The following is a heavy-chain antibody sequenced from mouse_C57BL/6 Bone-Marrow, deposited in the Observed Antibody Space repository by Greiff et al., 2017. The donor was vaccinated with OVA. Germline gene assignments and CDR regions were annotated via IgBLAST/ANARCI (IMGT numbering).Heavy chain of an antibody. CDR1: GYAFSSSW. V-gene: IGHV1-82*01. J-gene: IGHJ2*01. Sequence: QVQLQQSGPELVKPGASVKISCKASGYAFSSSWMNWVKQRPGKGLEWIGRIYPGDGDTNYNGKFKGKATLTADKSSSTAYMQLSSLTSEDSAVYFCARGGPTWNFDYWGQGTTLTVSS. D-gene: IGHD2-10*01. CDR2: IYPGDGDT. CDR3: ARGGPTWNFDY.